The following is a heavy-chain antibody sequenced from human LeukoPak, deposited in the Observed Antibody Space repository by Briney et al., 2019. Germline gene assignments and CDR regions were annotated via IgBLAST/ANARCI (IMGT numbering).Heavy chain of an antibody. CDR2: INPNSGGT. D-gene: IGHD6-6*01. CDR1: GYTFTSYG. CDR3: ARGSSSGLWGSSLGY. V-gene: IGHV1-2*04. J-gene: IGHJ4*02. Sequence: ASVKVSCKASGYTFTSYGISWVRQAPGQGLEWMGWINPNSGGTNYAQKFQGWVTMTRDTSISTAYMELSRLRSDDTAVYYCARGSSSGLWGSSLGYWGQGTPVTVSS.